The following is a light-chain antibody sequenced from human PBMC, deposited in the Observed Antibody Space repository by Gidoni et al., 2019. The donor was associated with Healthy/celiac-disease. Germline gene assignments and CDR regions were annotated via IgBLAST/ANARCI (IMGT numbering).Light chain of an antibody. J-gene: IGKJ2*01. CDR1: QSISSY. CDR2: AAS. V-gene: IGKV1-39*01. Sequence: DIQMTQSPSSLSASVGDRVTITCRAIQSISSYLNWYQQKPGKAPKLLIYAASSLQSGVPSRFSGSGSGTDFTLTISSLQPEDFATYYCQQSYSTPSTFXQXTKLXIK. CDR3: QQSYSTPST.